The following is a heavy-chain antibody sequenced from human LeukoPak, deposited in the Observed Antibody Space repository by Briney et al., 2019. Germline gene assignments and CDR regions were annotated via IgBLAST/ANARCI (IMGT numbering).Heavy chain of an antibody. D-gene: IGHD2-2*01. CDR3: ASDPSTPNFDMDV. V-gene: IGHV1-69*04. J-gene: IGHJ6*02. CDR1: GGTFSSYA. CDR2: IIPIFGIA. Sequence: ASVKVSCKASGGTFSSYAISWVRQAPGQGLEWMGRIIPIFGIANYAQKFQGRVTITADKSTSTAYMELSSLRSEDTAVYYCASDPSTPNFDMDVWGQGTTVTVSS.